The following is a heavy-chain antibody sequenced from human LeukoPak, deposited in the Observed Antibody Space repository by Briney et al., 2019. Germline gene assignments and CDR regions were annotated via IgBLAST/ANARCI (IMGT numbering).Heavy chain of an antibody. CDR3: ARSSGWYSI. V-gene: IGHV4-4*07. D-gene: IGHD6-19*01. CDR2: VFPSGST. Sequence: PSETLSLTCTVSGGSINSYYWSWIRQPAGKGLEWIERVFPSGSTNYNPSLKSRVTMSTSPSKAQFSLQLTSVTAADTAVYYCARSSGWYSIWGQGTLVTVSS. CDR1: GGSINSYY. J-gene: IGHJ4*02.